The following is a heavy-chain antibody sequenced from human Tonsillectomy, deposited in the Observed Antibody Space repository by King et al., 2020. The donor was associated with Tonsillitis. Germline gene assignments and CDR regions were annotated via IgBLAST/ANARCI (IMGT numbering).Heavy chain of an antibody. CDR3: ARHVGGYSYGYYFDY. Sequence: QLVQSGAEVKKPGESLKISCKGSGYSLTSYWIGWVRQMPGKGLEWMGIIYPGDSDTRYSPSFQGQVTISADKSISTAYLQWSSLQASDTAMYYCARHVGGYSYGYYFDYWGQGTLVTVSS. J-gene: IGHJ4*02. CDR1: GYSLTSYW. CDR2: IYPGDSDT. V-gene: IGHV5-51*01. D-gene: IGHD5-18*01.